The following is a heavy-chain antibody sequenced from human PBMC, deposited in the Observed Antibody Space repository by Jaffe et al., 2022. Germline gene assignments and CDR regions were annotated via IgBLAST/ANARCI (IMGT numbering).Heavy chain of an antibody. CDR3: TRDLPYSSSWYATDYYYMDV. J-gene: IGHJ6*03. CDR2: IRSKAYGGTT. V-gene: IGHV3-49*04. Sequence: EVQLVESGGGLVQPGRSLRLSCTASGFTFGDYAMSWVRQAPGKGLEWVGFIRSKAYGGTTEYAASVKGRFTISRDDSKSIAYLQMNSLKTEDTAVYYCTRDLPYSSSWYATDYYYMDVWGKGTTVTVSS. CDR1: GFTFGDYA. D-gene: IGHD6-13*01.